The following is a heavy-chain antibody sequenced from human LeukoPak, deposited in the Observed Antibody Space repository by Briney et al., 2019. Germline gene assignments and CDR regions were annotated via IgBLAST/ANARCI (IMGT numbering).Heavy chain of an antibody. Sequence: PGGSLRLSCAASGFTFSSYGMHWVRQAPGKGLEGVAFIRYDGSNKYYADSVKGRFTISRDNSKNTLNLQMNSLRAEDTAVYYCATYYGSGSYGYYYYMDVWGKGTTVTISS. CDR2: IRYDGSNK. V-gene: IGHV3-30*02. D-gene: IGHD3-10*01. J-gene: IGHJ6*03. CDR3: ATYYGSGSYGYYYYMDV. CDR1: GFTFSSYG.